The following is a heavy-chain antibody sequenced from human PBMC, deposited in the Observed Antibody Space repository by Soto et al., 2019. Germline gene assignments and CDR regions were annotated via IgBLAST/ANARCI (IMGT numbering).Heavy chain of an antibody. CDR1: GGSFSDYY. CDR2: INHSGST. J-gene: IGHJ5*02. D-gene: IGHD3-10*01. CDR3: AREGRYYASGRFWWFDP. Sequence: QVQLQQWGAGLLKPSETLSLTCAVYGGSFSDYYWSWIRQPPGKGLEWIGEINHSGSTNYNPSLKSRVTISVDTSKNQFSLKLSSVTAADTAVYYCAREGRYYASGRFWWFDPWGQGILVTVSS. V-gene: IGHV4-34*01.